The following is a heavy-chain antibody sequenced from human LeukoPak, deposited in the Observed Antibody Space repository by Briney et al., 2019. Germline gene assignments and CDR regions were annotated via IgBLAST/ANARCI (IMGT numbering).Heavy chain of an antibody. J-gene: IGHJ4*02. V-gene: IGHV4-39*01. CDR1: GGSSSSSSYY. Sequence: SEALSLTCIDSGGSSSSSSYYWGWIRQPPGNGLESIGSIHDSGSTDYNPSLKSRVTISVDTSKNQFSLKLSSVTAADTAVYYCARLYGGNSNNYYCDYWGQGTLVTVSS. CDR3: ARLYGGNSNNYYCDY. CDR2: IHDSGST. D-gene: IGHD4-23*01.